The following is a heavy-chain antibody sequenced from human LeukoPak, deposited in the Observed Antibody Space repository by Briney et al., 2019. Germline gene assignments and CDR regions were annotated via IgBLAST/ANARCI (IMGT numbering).Heavy chain of an antibody. Sequence: SVKVSCKASGGTFSSYAISWVRQAPGQGLEWMGGIIPIFGTANYTQKFQGRVTITADESTSTAYMELSSLRSEDTAVYYCARSYYDILTGYYKSFDYWGQGTLVTVSA. J-gene: IGHJ4*02. CDR2: IIPIFGTA. D-gene: IGHD3-9*01. CDR3: ARSYYDILTGYYKSFDY. CDR1: GGTFSSYA. V-gene: IGHV1-69*13.